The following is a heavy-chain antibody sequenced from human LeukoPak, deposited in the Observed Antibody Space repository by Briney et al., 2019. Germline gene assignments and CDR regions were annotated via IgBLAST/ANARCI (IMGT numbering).Heavy chain of an antibody. J-gene: IGHJ4*02. CDR3: ARVLGYSGYKY. V-gene: IGHV4-39*07. CDR1: GDSISSSSNY. CDR2: IYYSGIT. Sequence: SETLSLTCDVSGDSISSSSNYWGWIRQPPGKGLEWIASIYYSGITYYSPSLKSRLSISVDTSKNQFSLNLNSVTAADTAVYYCARVLGYSGYKYWGQGTLVTVSS. D-gene: IGHD5-12*01.